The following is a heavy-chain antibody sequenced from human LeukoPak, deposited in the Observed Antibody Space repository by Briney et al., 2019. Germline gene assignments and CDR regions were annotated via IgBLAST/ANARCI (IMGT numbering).Heavy chain of an antibody. CDR2: ISSHRSI. D-gene: IGHD6-19*01. Sequence: GGSLRLSCVVSGFTLSNSSMSWVRQAPGKGLEWVSSISSHRSIYAESVRGRFAISRDTAKNSLYLQMNSLRAEDSALYYCVRDKSGWARDYWGQGTLVTVSA. CDR1: GFTLSNSS. CDR3: VRDKSGWARDY. V-gene: IGHV3-69-1*01. J-gene: IGHJ4*02.